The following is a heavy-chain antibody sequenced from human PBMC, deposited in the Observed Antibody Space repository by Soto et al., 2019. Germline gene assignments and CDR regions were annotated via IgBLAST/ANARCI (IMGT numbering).Heavy chain of an antibody. CDR1: GFTFSSYG. CDR2: ISYDGSNK. Sequence: GGSLRLSCAPSGFTFSSYGMHWVRQAPGKGLEWVAVISYDGSNKYYADSVKGRFTISRDNSKNTLYLQMNSLRAEDTAVYYCARGPVVVVPAAIDYYYYGMDVWGQGTTVTVSS. V-gene: IGHV3-30*03. CDR3: ARGPVVVVPAAIDYYYYGMDV. J-gene: IGHJ6*02. D-gene: IGHD2-2*01.